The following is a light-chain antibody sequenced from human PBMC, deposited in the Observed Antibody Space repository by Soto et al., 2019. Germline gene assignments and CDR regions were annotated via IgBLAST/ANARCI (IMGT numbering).Light chain of an antibody. V-gene: IGLV1-44*01. J-gene: IGLJ1*01. Sequence: QSALTQPPSASVTPGQRVTISCSGSSSNIGSKTVNWYQQLPGTVPKLLIYNSYQRPSGVPDRFSASKSGTSASLAISGLQSEDEADYYCSSWDASLNGYVFGTGTKVTVL. CDR1: SSNIGSKT. CDR2: NSY. CDR3: SSWDASLNGYV.